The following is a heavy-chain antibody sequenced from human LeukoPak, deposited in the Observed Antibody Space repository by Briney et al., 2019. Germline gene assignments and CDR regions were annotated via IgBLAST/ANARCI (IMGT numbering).Heavy chain of an antibody. D-gene: IGHD3-3*01. CDR2: ISGSGGST. CDR1: GFTFNYYW. V-gene: IGHV3-23*01. CDR3: AKDAFWSGYYSY. J-gene: IGHJ4*02. Sequence: GGSLRLSCAASGFTFNYYWLTWVRQAPGKGLEWVSAISGSGGSTYYADSVKGRFTISRDNSKNTLYLQMNSLRAEDTAVYYCAKDAFWSGYYSYWGQGTLVTVSS.